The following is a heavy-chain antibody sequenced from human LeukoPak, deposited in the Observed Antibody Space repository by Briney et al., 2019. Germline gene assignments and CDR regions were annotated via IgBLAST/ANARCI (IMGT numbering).Heavy chain of an antibody. Sequence: SETLSLTCSVSGVSFNDYYWSWVRQTPGKGLEWIGEINHSGYTNDSPSLKSRVTLSIDTSRKQFSLNVRSVTVADTGIYYCTRMTTGHDYWGQGTLVTVSS. CDR3: TRMTTGHDY. D-gene: IGHD4-17*01. V-gene: IGHV4-34*01. CDR2: INHSGYT. CDR1: GVSFNDYY. J-gene: IGHJ4*02.